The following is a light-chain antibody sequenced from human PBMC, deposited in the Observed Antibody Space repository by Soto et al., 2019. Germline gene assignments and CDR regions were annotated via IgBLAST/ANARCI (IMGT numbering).Light chain of an antibody. CDR1: QRVSTF. CDR3: QQRSNWPPTWT. Sequence: EIVLTQSPGTLSLSPGDRATLYCRASQRVSTFLAWYQQRPGQAPRLLISEASNRATGIPARFSGSGSGTDFTLTISSLEPEDFSVYYCQQRSNWPPTWTFGQGTQGGYQ. J-gene: IGKJ1*01. CDR2: EAS. V-gene: IGKV3-11*01.